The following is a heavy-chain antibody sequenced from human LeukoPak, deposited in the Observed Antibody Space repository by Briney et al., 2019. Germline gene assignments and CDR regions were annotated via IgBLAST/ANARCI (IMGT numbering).Heavy chain of an antibody. J-gene: IGHJ4*02. D-gene: IGHD3-22*01. CDR1: GGTFTSYY. CDR3: ARDSRPSYDSSGYYYPGDY. CDR2: INPSGGST. Sequence: ASVKVSCKASGGTFTSYYMHWVRQAPEQGLEWMAIINPSGGSTSYAQKFQGRVTMTRDTSTSTVYMELSSLRSEDTAVYYCARDSRPSYDSSGYYYPGDYWGQGTLVTLSS. V-gene: IGHV1-46*01.